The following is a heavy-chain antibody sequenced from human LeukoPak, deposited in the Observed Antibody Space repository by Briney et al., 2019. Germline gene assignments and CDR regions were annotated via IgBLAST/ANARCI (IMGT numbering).Heavy chain of an antibody. J-gene: IGHJ6*03. Sequence: SETLSLTCTVSGGSISSYYWSWIRQPAGKGLEWIGRIYTSGSTNYNPSLKSRVTMSVDTSKNQFSLKLSSVTAADTAVYYCARERSGYCSSTSCCKGGYYYYMDVWGKGTTVTVSS. CDR1: GGSISSYY. CDR3: ARERSGYCSSTSCCKGGYYYYMDV. CDR2: IYTSGST. D-gene: IGHD2-2*01. V-gene: IGHV4-4*07.